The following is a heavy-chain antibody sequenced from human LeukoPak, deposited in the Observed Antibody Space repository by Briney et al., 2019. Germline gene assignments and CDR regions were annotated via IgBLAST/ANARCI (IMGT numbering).Heavy chain of an antibody. CDR3: ARDPHSSGWQDAFDI. V-gene: IGHV3-21*01. D-gene: IGHD6-19*01. CDR1: GFTFSSYS. J-gene: IGHJ3*02. Sequence: GGSLRLSCAASGFTFSSYSMNWVRQAPGKGLEWVSSISSSSSYIYYADSVKGRFTISRDNAKNSLYLQMNSLRAEDTAVYYCARDPHSSGWQDAFDIWGQGTMVTVSS. CDR2: ISSSSSYI.